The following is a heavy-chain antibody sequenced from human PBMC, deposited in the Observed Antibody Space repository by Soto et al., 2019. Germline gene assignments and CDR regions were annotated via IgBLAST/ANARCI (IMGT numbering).Heavy chain of an antibody. CDR1: SGSISSSSSY. D-gene: IGHD2-15*01. CDR2: IYYSGNT. Sequence: SETLSLTCTVSSGSISSSSSYWGWIRQPPGKGLEWIGSIYYSGNTNYNPSLKSRVTISVDTSKNQFSLKLSSVTAADTAVYYCARAIPSRYCSGGSCYSDYWGQGTLVTVSS. J-gene: IGHJ4*02. V-gene: IGHV4-39*07. CDR3: ARAIPSRYCSGGSCYSDY.